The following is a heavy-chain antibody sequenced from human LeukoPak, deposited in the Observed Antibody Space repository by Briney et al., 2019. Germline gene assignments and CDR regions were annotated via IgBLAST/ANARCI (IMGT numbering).Heavy chain of an antibody. CDR1: GYPFTGSY. Sequence: APVKPSCKASGYPFTGSYMHWVPQAPGQRLEEMGWINPKRGGTNYAQKFQSRVTMTRDTSISTAYMELSRLRSDDTAVYYCARDRVTMVRGVRSPFDYWGQGTLVTVSS. J-gene: IGHJ4*02. CDR2: INPKRGGT. CDR3: ARDRVTMVRGVRSPFDY. V-gene: IGHV1-2*02. D-gene: IGHD3-10*01.